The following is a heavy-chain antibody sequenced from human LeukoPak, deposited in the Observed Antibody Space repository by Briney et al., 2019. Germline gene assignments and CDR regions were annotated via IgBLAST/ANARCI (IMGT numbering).Heavy chain of an antibody. J-gene: IGHJ4*02. CDR1: GGTFSSYT. CDR3: ARGWDPAYYYFDY. V-gene: IGHV1-69*02. CDR2: IIPILGIA. D-gene: IGHD3-16*01. Sequence: SVKVSCKASGGTFSSYTISWVRQAPGQGLEWMERIIPILGIANYAQKFQGRVTITADKSTSTAYMELSSLRSEDTAVYYCARGWDPAYYYFDYWGQGTLVTVSS.